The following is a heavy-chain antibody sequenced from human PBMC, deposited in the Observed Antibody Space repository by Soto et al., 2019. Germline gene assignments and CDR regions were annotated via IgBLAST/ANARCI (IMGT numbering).Heavy chain of an antibody. J-gene: IGHJ4*02. Sequence: GGSLRLSCAASGFTFSSYWISWVRQAPGKGLEWVANIKQDGSEKYYVDSVKGRFTISRDNAKNSLYLQMNSLRAEDTAVYYCAIDHAYDILTGWGQGTLVTVSS. CDR2: IKQDGSEK. CDR3: AIDHAYDILTG. D-gene: IGHD3-9*01. V-gene: IGHV3-7*01. CDR1: GFTFSSYW.